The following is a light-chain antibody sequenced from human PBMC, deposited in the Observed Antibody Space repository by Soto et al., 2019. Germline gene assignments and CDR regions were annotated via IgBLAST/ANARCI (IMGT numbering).Light chain of an antibody. CDR1: QGIASY. V-gene: IGKV1-9*01. Sequence: DIQLTQSPSFLSASVGDRVTITCRASQGIASYLAWYQQKPGKAPKLLIYAASTLQSGVPSRFSGSGSGTEFTLTISSLQPEDSATYYCQQLNNYHLTFGGGTKVEIK. J-gene: IGKJ4*01. CDR2: AAS. CDR3: QQLNNYHLT.